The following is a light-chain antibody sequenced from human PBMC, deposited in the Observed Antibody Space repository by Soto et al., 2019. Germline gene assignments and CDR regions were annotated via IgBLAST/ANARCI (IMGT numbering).Light chain of an antibody. CDR3: LQDYGYPRT. CDR1: QDIRSE. Sequence: IQMTQSPSSLSASVGDRVTLTCRASQDIRSELSWYQQKSGRAPKLLIYATSTVESGVQSRFSGSGSGTDFTLTIKRLQPEDFASYYCLQDYGYPRTFGPGTKVEIK. CDR2: ATS. V-gene: IGKV1-6*01. J-gene: IGKJ3*01.